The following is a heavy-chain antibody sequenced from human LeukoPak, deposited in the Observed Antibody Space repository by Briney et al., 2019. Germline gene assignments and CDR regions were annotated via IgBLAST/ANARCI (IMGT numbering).Heavy chain of an antibody. Sequence: GESLKISCKGSGYSFTSYWIGWVRQMPGKGLESMGIIYPGDSDTRYSPSFQGQVTISADKSISTAYLQWSSLKASDTAMYYCARPGLAYYYDSSGYYPFDYWGQGTLVTVSS. V-gene: IGHV5-51*01. J-gene: IGHJ4*02. CDR3: ARPGLAYYYDSSGYYPFDY. D-gene: IGHD3-22*01. CDR1: GYSFTSYW. CDR2: IYPGDSDT.